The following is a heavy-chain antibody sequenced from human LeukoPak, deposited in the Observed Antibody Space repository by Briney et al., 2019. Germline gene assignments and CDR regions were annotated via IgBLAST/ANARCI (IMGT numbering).Heavy chain of an antibody. D-gene: IGHD3-3*01. Sequence: GGSLRLSCAASGFTFSSYWMSWVRQAPGKGLEWVANIKQDGSEKYYVDSVKGRFTISRDNAKNSLYLQVNSLRAEDTAVYYCARDLYYDFWSGYYNSFDYWGQGTLVTVSS. J-gene: IGHJ4*02. CDR2: IKQDGSEK. V-gene: IGHV3-7*01. CDR3: ARDLYYDFWSGYYNSFDY. CDR1: GFTFSSYW.